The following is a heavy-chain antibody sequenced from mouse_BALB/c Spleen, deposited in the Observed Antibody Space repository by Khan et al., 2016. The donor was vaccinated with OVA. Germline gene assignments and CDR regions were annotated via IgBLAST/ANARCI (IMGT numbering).Heavy chain of an antibody. D-gene: IGHD1-1*01. V-gene: IGHV9-1*02. CDR3: ARSTTYWDSGV. CDR1: GYTFTNYG. Sequence: QIQLVQSGPELKKPGETVKLSCTASGYTFTNYGMTWVHQAPGKGLKWVASINTYTGYPTYPDDFKGRFVFSLETSASTAYLQISNLKNEDMTTYFCARSTTYWDSGVWGAGATVTGSS. J-gene: IGHJ1*01. CDR2: INTYTGYP.